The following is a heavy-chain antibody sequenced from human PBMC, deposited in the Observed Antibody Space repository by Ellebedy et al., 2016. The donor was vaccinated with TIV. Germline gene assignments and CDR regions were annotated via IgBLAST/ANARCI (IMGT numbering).Heavy chain of an antibody. J-gene: IGHJ5*02. CDR2: ISHGGTS. V-gene: IGHV4-34*01. D-gene: IGHD4-17*01. CDR1: VGSFSGYY. CDR3: ASRGLTTVTTWSGGYWFDP. Sequence: SETLSLXXAVYVGSFSGYYWTWIRQSPGKGLEWIGEISHGGTSNYNPSLKSRITISLDTSKNQFSLKLTSLTAADTAVYYCASRGLTTVTTWSGGYWFDPWGQGSLVTVSS.